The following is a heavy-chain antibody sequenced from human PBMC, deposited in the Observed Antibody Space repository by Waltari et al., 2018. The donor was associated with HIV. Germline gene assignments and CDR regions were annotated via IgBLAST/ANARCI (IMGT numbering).Heavy chain of an antibody. Sequence: QAQLVQSGAEVRKPGASVKVSCKASGYNFASFDINWVRRATGQGLEWMGWMSNNSGNAGYCQRFKGRLTLTRDTSIDMAYMELNSLTPQDTAVYYCVTSRPGAVFGDFWGQGTPVTVSS. J-gene: IGHJ4*02. CDR2: MSNNSGNA. D-gene: IGHD3-3*01. V-gene: IGHV1-8*01. CDR3: VTSRPGAVFGDF. CDR1: GYNFASFD.